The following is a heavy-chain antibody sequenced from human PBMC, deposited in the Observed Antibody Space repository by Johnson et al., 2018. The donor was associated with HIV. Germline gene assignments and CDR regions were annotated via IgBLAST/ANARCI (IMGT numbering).Heavy chain of an antibody. V-gene: IGHV3-20*04. D-gene: IGHD3-22*01. CDR2: INWNGGST. J-gene: IGHJ3*02. Sequence: VQLVESGGGLVQSGGSLRLSCAASGFTFSNHWMHWVRQAPGKGLEWVSGINWNGGSTGYADFVKGRFTISRDNAKNSLYLQMNSLRAEDTALYYCARSSSGLDAFDIWGQGTMVTVSS. CDR1: GFTFSNHW. CDR3: ARSSSGLDAFDI.